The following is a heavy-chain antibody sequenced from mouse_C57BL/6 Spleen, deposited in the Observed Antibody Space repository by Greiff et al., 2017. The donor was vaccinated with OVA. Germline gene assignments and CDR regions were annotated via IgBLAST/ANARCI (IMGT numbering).Heavy chain of an antibody. CDR1: GYTFTSYW. CDR2: INPSTGGT. CDR3: ARGNYDYDGYFDV. V-gene: IGHV1-53*01. J-gene: IGHJ1*03. Sequence: VQLQQPGTELVKPGASVKLSCKASGYTFTSYWMHWVKQRPGQGLEWIGNINPSTGGTTYNQKFKAKATLTVDKSSSTAYMQLKSLTSEDSAVYYCARGNYDYDGYFDVWGTGTTVTVSS. D-gene: IGHD2-4*01.